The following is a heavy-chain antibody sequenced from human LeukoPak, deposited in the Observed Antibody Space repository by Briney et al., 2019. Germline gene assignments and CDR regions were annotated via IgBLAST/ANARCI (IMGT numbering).Heavy chain of an antibody. CDR2: INPSGGST. D-gene: IGHD3-16*01. CDR3: ARDAVWGDDAFDI. V-gene: IGHV1-46*01. Sequence: ASVKVSCKASGYTFTGSYIHWVRQAPGQGLEWMGIINPSGGSTSYAQKFQGRVTMTRDTSTSTVYMELSSLRSEDTAVYYCARDAVWGDDAFDIWGQGTMVTVSS. J-gene: IGHJ3*02. CDR1: GYTFTGSY.